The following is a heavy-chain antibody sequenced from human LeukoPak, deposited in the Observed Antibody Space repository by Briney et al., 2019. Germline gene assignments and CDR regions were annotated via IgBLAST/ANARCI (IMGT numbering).Heavy chain of an antibody. Sequence: ASVKVSCKASGYTFTSYGISWVRQAPGQGLEWMGWVSAYNGNTNYAQKLQGRVTITADESTSTAYMELSSLRSEDTAVYYCARDSAYSSSSWGQGTLVTVSS. CDR2: VSAYNGNT. D-gene: IGHD6-6*01. J-gene: IGHJ5*02. CDR1: GYTFTSYG. CDR3: ARDSAYSSSS. V-gene: IGHV1-18*01.